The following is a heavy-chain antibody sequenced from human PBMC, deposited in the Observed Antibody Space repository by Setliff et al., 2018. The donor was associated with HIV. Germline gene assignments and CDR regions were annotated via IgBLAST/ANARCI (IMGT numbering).Heavy chain of an antibody. V-gene: IGHV1-69*13. CDR2: IPRFGTA. J-gene: IGHJ6*03. D-gene: IGHD6-13*01. Sequence: GASVKVSCKASGGTFSTYAIHWVRQAPGQGLEWMGGIPRFGTANYAQKFQGRVRITADESTGTAYLELRTLKFEDTAMYYCVVGGSSWYADYHYYYMDIWGTGTTVTVSS. CDR1: GGTFSTYA. CDR3: VVGGSSWYADYHYYYMDI.